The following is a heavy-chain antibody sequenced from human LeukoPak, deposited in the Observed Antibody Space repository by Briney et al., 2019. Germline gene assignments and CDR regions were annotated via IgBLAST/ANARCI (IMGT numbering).Heavy chain of an antibody. CDR3: AKGRNQWELLPEFDC. CDR1: GFTFSSYA. CDR2: ISGSGGST. D-gene: IGHD1-26*01. V-gene: IGHV3-23*01. Sequence: GGSLRLSCAASGFTFSSYAMSWVRQAPGKGLEWVSAISGSGGSTYYADSVKGRFTISRDNSKNTLYLQMNSLRAEDTAVYYCAKGRNQWELLPEFDCWGQGTLVTVSS. J-gene: IGHJ4*02.